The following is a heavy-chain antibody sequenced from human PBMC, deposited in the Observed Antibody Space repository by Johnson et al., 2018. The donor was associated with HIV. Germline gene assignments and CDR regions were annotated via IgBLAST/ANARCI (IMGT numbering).Heavy chain of an antibody. CDR3: AREVGYSDAFDI. J-gene: IGHJ3*02. CDR2: ISYDGSNQ. V-gene: IGHV3-30*04. Sequence: QVQLVESGGGVVQPGRSLRLSCAASGFTFSSYAMHWVRQAPGKGLEWVAVISYDGSNQYYADSVKGRFTISRDNSKNTLYLQMNSLRAEDTAVYYCAREVGYSDAFDIWGQGTMVTVSS. CDR1: GFTFSSYA. D-gene: IGHD2-15*01.